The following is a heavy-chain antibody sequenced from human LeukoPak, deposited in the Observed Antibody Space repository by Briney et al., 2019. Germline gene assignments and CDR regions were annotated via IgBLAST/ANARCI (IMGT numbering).Heavy chain of an antibody. CDR3: ARGTVIKGFDY. J-gene: IGHJ4*02. D-gene: IGHD3-22*01. CDR2: ISNSGNII. V-gene: IGHV3-48*04. Sequence: GGSLRLSCAASGFTFSSYSMNWVRQAPGKGLEWVSYISNSGNIIDYADSVKGRFTISRDNAKNSLSLQMSSLRAEDTAVYYCARGTVIKGFDYWGQGTLVTVSS. CDR1: GFTFSSYS.